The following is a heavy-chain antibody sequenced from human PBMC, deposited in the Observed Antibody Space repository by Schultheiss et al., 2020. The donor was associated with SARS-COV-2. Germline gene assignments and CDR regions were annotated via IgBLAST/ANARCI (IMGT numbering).Heavy chain of an antibody. CDR3: VREGLTWDAYDI. Sequence: GESLKMSCKASGYIFTNYGISWVRQAPGQGLEWMAYISIFDADRKYATKFQDRVILTRDTLTTSVYMEMRNLRSDDTAVYYCVREGLTWDAYDIWGQGTLVTVSS. D-gene: IGHD6-19*01. V-gene: IGHV1-18*01. J-gene: IGHJ3*02. CDR2: ISIFDADR. CDR1: GYIFTNYG.